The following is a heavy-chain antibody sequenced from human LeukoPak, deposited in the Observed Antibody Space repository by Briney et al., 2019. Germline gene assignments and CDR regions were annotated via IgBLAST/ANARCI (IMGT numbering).Heavy chain of an antibody. J-gene: IGHJ6*02. Sequence: PGGSLRLSCAASGFTFSTFAMNWVRQAPGKGPEWVSGISGSGDSTYYADSVEGRFTNSKDNSKNMVFLQMNSLRVADTAVYSCARGKRGVYFYYGMDVWGQGTTVTVS. CDR1: GFTFSTFA. V-gene: IGHV3-23*01. CDR2: ISGSGDST. D-gene: IGHD2-21*01. CDR3: ARGKRGVYFYYGMDV.